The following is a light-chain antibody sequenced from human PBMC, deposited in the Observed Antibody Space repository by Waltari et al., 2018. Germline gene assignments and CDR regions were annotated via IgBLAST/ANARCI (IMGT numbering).Light chain of an antibody. CDR3: QQRGNWPLT. J-gene: IGKJ4*01. CDR2: DVS. V-gene: IGKV3-11*01. Sequence: EIVLTQSPATLSLSPGERATLSCRTSQSVSSYLAWYQQKPGQAPRLLIYDVSNMATGIPARFSGSGSGTDFTLTISSLGSEDFAVYYCQQRGNWPLTFGGGTKVEIK. CDR1: QSVSSY.